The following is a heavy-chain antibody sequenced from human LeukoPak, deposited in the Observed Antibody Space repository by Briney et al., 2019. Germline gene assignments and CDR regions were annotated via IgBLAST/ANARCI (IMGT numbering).Heavy chain of an antibody. J-gene: IGHJ4*02. CDR1: GFTFSSYG. Sequence: PGGSLRLSCAASGFTFSSYGMHWVRQAPGKGLEWVAVISYDGSNKYYADSVKGRFTISRDNSKNTLYLQMNSLRAEDTAVYYCARTTVTTVPDYWGQGTLVTVSS. CDR2: ISYDGSNK. CDR3: ARTTVTTVPDY. D-gene: IGHD4-11*01. V-gene: IGHV3-30*03.